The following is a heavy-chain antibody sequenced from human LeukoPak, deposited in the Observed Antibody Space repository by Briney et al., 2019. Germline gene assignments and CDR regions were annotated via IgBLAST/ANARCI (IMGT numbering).Heavy chain of an antibody. Sequence: GGSLRLSCAASGFTVSSNYMSWVRQAPGKGLEWVSVIYSGGSTYYADSVKGRFTISRDNSKNTLYLQMNSLRAEDTAVYYCAREGIAVAGTSDYYYYYGMDVWGQGTTVTVSS. CDR3: AREGIAVAGTSDYYYYYGMDV. V-gene: IGHV3-53*01. J-gene: IGHJ6*02. CDR1: GFTVSSNY. D-gene: IGHD6-19*01. CDR2: IYSGGST.